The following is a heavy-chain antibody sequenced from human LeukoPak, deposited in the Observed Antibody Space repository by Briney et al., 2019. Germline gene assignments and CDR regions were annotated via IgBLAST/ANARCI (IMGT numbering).Heavy chain of an antibody. V-gene: IGHV1-24*01. CDR1: GYTLTELS. CDR2: FDPEDGET. D-gene: IGHD4-17*01. CDR3: ATVRRSRYGDYVQP. J-gene: IGHJ5*02. Sequence: ASVKVSCKVSGYTLTELSMHWVRQAPGKGLEWMGGFDPEDGETIYAQKFQGRVTMTEDTSTDTAYMELSSLRSEDTAVYYCATVRRSRYGDYVQPWGQGTLVAVSS.